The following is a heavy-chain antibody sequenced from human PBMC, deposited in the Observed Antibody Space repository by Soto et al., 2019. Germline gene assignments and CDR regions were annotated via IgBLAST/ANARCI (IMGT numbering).Heavy chain of an antibody. D-gene: IGHD3-22*01. CDR3: ARDWYYFDSSGYSKPVYHHYYGLDV. V-gene: IGHV1-2*02. Sequence: GASVKVSCKASGYTFTDYYIHWVRQAPGQGLEWMGWINPNSGGTKFAQQFQGRVTMTRDTSISTAYMELSRLRFDDTAVYYCARDWYYFDSSGYSKPVYHHYYGLDVWGQGTTVTVSS. CDR1: GYTFTDYY. J-gene: IGHJ6*02. CDR2: INPNSGGT.